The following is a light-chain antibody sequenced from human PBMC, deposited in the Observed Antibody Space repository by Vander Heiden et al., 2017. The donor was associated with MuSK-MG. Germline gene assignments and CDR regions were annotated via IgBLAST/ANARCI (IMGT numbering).Light chain of an antibody. CDR3: QQSDSTRSWT. CDR1: QSISSY. V-gene: IGKV1-39*01. Sequence: DIQMTKSPSSLSASVGDRVTITCRASQSISSYLNWYQQKPGKAPKLLIYAASSLQSGVPSRFSGSGCGTDFTLIISSLQPEDFATYYCQQSDSTRSWTFGQGTKVEIK. J-gene: IGKJ1*01. CDR2: AAS.